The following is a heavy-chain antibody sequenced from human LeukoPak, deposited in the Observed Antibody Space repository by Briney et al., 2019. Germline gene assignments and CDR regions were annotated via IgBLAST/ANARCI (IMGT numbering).Heavy chain of an antibody. CDR3: ARMGGYCSSTSCYTSWFDP. D-gene: IGHD2-2*02. Sequence: SVKVSCKASGGTFSSYAISWVRQAPGQGLEWMGGIIPIFGTANYAQKFQGRVTITADESTSTAYMELSSLRSEDTAVYYCARMGGYCSSTSCYTSWFDPWGQGTLVTVSS. CDR2: IIPIFGTA. J-gene: IGHJ5*02. CDR1: GGTFSSYA. V-gene: IGHV1-69*13.